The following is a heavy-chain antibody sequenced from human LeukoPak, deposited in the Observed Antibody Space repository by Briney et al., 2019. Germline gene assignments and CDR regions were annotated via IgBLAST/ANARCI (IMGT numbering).Heavy chain of an antibody. D-gene: IGHD4-11*01. CDR3: ARGAGLQTDYYYYYMDV. V-gene: IGHV4-4*07. J-gene: IGHJ6*03. Sequence: SETLSLTCTVSGGSISSYYWSWIRQPAGKGLEWIGRIYTSGSTNYNPSLKSRVTMSVDTSKNQFSLKLSSVTAADTAVYYCARGAGLQTDYYYYYMDVWGKGTTVTISS. CDR2: IYTSGST. CDR1: GGSISSYY.